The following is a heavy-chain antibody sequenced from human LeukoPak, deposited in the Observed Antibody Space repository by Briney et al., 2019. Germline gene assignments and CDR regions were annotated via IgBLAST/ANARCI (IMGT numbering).Heavy chain of an antibody. Sequence: AGGSLRLSCSAPGFTFSNHAMHWVRQAPGNGLEFVAGISPSGDSTEYADSVKGRFTISRDNSKNTLYFQMSSLRSEDTAVYFCVKGLFGSGWDSWGQGTLVTVSS. CDR3: VKGLFGSGWDS. V-gene: IGHV3-64D*06. J-gene: IGHJ4*02. CDR1: GFTFSNHA. CDR2: ISPSGDST. D-gene: IGHD3-10*01.